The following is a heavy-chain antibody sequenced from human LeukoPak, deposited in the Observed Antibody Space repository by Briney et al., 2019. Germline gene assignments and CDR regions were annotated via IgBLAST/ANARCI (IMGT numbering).Heavy chain of an antibody. J-gene: IGHJ5*02. CDR1: GFTFSSYS. V-gene: IGHV3-53*01. Sequence: SGGSLRLSCAASGFTFSSYSMNWVRQAPGKGLEWVSVIYAGGTTYYADSVRGRFTISRDNSKNTLYLQMNSLRDEDTAVYYCARDSSGWYDHWGQGTLVTVSS. D-gene: IGHD6-19*01. CDR3: ARDSSGWYDH. CDR2: IYAGGTT.